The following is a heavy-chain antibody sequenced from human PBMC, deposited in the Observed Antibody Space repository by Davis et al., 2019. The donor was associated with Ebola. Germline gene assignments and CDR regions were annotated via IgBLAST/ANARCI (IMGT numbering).Heavy chain of an antibody. CDR2: IYYSGIT. V-gene: IGHV4-39*07. J-gene: IGHJ4*02. CDR3: ARLETVTGLDY. D-gene: IGHD6-19*01. CDR1: GFTFSSYS. Sequence: ESLKISCAASGFTFSSYSMNWIRQPPRKGLEWIGSIYYSGITYYNPSLKSRVTISVDTSKNQFSLKLSSVTAADTAVYYCARLETVTGLDYWGQGTLVTVSS.